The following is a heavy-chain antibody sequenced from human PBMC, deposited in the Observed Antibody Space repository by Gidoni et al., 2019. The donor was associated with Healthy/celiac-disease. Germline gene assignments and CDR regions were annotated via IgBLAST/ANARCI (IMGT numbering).Heavy chain of an antibody. CDR1: GGTFSSYA. CDR2: IIPIFGTA. CDR3: ARVRSFGDQPLYYYYYYMDV. V-gene: IGHV1-69*01. D-gene: IGHD3-10*01. Sequence: QVQLVQSGAEVKKPGSSVKVSCKASGGTFSSYAISWVRQAPGQGLEWMGGIIPIFGTANYAQKFQGRVTITADESTSTAYMELSSLRSEDTAVYYCARVRSFGDQPLYYYYYYMDVWGKGTTVTVSS. J-gene: IGHJ6*03.